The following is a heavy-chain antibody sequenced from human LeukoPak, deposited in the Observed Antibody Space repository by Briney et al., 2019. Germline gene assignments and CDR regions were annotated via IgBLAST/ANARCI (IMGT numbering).Heavy chain of an antibody. V-gene: IGHV3-23*01. Sequence: GGSLRLSCAASGFTFSSYAMSWVRQAPGKGLEWVSAISGSGGSTYYADSVKGRFTISRDNSKNTLYLQMNSLRAEDTAVYYCAKDPHLWFGELLVSGAFDIWGQGTMVTVSS. CDR1: GFTFSSYA. J-gene: IGHJ3*02. D-gene: IGHD3-10*01. CDR2: ISGSGGST. CDR3: AKDPHLWFGELLVSGAFDI.